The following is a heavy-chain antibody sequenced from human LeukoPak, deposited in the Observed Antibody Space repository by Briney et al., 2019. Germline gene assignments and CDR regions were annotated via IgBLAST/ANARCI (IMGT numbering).Heavy chain of an antibody. CDR1: GFTFSNYN. V-gene: IGHV3-30*02. J-gene: IGHJ4*02. D-gene: IGHD2-15*01. CDR2: IRYDGTNK. Sequence: GGSLRLSCAAFGFTFSNYNMHWVRQAPGQGPEWVTSIRYDGTNKYYADSVKGRFTISRDNSKNTVYLQMNSLRGEDTAVFYCAKELEDNYFDFWGQGALVTVSS. CDR3: AKELEDNYFDF.